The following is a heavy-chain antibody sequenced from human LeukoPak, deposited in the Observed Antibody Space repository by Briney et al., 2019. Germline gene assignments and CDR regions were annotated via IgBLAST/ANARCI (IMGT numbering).Heavy chain of an antibody. J-gene: IGHJ4*02. CDR2: ISAYNCNA. Sequence: ASVKVSCKAAVYTVTSYGISWVRQAPGQGLEGMGWISAYNCNANSAQKLQGRVTMTTYTSTSTAYMELRSLRSDDAAVYYCAREGDIASGYYFDYWGQGTLVTVSS. V-gene: IGHV1-18*01. D-gene: IGHD3-22*01. CDR3: AREGDIASGYYFDY. CDR1: VYTVTSYG.